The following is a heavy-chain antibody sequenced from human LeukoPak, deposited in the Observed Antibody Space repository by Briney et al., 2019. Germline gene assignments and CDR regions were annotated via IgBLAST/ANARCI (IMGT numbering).Heavy chain of an antibody. CDR1: GFTFSSYS. J-gene: IGHJ6*03. CDR2: ISSSSSYI. V-gene: IGHV3-21*01. D-gene: IGHD1-26*01. CDR3: ARVGELLHYYYYMDV. Sequence: GGSLRLSCAASGFTFSSYSMNWVRQAPGKGLEWVSSISSSSSYIYYADSVKGRFTISRDNAKNSLYLQMNSLRAEGTAVYYCARVGELLHYYYYMDVWGKGTTVTVSS.